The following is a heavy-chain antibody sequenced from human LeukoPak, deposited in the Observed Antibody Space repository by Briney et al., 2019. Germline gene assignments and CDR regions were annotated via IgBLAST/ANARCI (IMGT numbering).Heavy chain of an antibody. Sequence: SETLSLTCAVSGASISGSGYYWGWIRQPPGKGLEWIGNIYYSGSTYYNASLQSRVTISIDTSKNQFSLRLNSVTAADTAVYYCARGGYDYVRGDLDYWGQGTLVTVSS. CDR2: IYYSGST. V-gene: IGHV4-39*07. J-gene: IGHJ4*02. CDR1: GASISGSGYY. D-gene: IGHD5-12*01. CDR3: ARGGYDYVRGDLDY.